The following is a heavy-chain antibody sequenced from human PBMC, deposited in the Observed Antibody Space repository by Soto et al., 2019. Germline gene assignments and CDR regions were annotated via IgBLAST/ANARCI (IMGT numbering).Heavy chain of an antibody. CDR2: INHSGST. Sequence: PSETLSLTCAVYGGSFSGYYWSWIHQPPGKGLEWIGEINHSGSTNYNPSLKSRVTISVDTSKNQFSLKLSSVTAADTAVYYCARGMRAIFGVVMSFDYWGQGTLVTVSS. D-gene: IGHD3-3*01. CDR3: ARGMRAIFGVVMSFDY. CDR1: GGSFSGYY. J-gene: IGHJ4*02. V-gene: IGHV4-34*01.